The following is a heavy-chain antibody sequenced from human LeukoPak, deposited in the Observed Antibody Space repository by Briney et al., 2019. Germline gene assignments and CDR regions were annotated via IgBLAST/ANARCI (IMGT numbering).Heavy chain of an antibody. V-gene: IGHV3-48*01. J-gene: IGHJ4*02. CDR3: ARLFRVVVPAANTHFDY. D-gene: IGHD2-2*01. CDR2: ISTDSGTL. Sequence: PGGSLRLSCASSGFTFSAYHMNWVRQAPGKGLEWISFISTDSGTLYYADSVKGRFTISRDNSKNTLYLQMNSLRAEDTAVYYCARLFRVVVPAANTHFDYWGQGTLVTVSS. CDR1: GFTFSAYH.